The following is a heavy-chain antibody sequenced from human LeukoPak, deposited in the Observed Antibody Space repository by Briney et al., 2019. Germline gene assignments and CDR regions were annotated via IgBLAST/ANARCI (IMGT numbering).Heavy chain of an antibody. CDR3: ARSMVRGVIPFYYYCGMDV. CDR1: GGSISSYY. J-gene: IGHJ6*02. Sequence: SETLSLTCTVSGGSISSYYWSWIRQPPGKGLEWIGYIYYSGSTNYNPSLKSRVTISVDTSKNQFSLKLSSVTAADTAVYYCARSMVRGVIPFYYYCGMDVWGQGTTVTVSS. D-gene: IGHD3-10*01. V-gene: IGHV4-59*01. CDR2: IYYSGST.